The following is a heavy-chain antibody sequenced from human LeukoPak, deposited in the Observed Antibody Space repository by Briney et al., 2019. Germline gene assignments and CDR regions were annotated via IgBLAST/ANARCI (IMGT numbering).Heavy chain of an antibody. J-gene: IGHJ4*02. Sequence: SETLSLTCAVYGGSFSGYYWSWIRQPPGKGLEWIGEINHSGSTNYNPSLKSRVTISVDTSKNQFSLKLSSVTAADTAVYYCARGTRWLRFDYWGQGTLVTVPS. CDR1: GGSFSGYY. D-gene: IGHD5-12*01. CDR3: ARGTRWLRFDY. CDR2: INHSGST. V-gene: IGHV4-34*01.